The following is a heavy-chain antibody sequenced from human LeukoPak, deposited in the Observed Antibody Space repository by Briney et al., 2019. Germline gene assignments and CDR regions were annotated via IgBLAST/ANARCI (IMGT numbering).Heavy chain of an antibody. J-gene: IGHJ4*02. CDR2: VNNFGDTT. CDR3: ASQQPPRFF. D-gene: IGHD1/OR15-1a*01. V-gene: IGHV3-23*01. CDR1: GFTFSRYA. Sequence: GGSLRLSCAASGFTFSRYAMTWVRHAPGKGLEWVSTVNNFGDTTHYADSVKGRFTISRDNSGSTLYLQMNSLRADDTAEYLCASQQPPRFFWGQGALVTVSS.